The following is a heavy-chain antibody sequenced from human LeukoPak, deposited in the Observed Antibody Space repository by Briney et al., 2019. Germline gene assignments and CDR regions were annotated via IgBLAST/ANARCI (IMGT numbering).Heavy chain of an antibody. CDR1: GITFRKYW. D-gene: IGHD6-25*01. CDR3: ARDWPSGWQQRPDYDAVVN. J-gene: IGHJ3*02. Sequence: PGGSLRLSCVVPGITFRKYWMHSGRQAPGKGLEWVAVISYDGSNKYYADSVKGRFTISRDNSKNTLCLQMNSLRVEDTAVYYCARDWPSGWQQRPDYDAVVNWGQGTMVTVSS. CDR2: ISYDGSNK. V-gene: IGHV3-30*03.